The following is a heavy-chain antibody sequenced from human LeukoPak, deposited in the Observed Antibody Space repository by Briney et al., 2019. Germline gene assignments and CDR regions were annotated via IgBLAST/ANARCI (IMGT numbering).Heavy chain of an antibody. V-gene: IGHV4-34*01. CDR1: GGSFSGYY. J-gene: IGHJ4*02. Sequence: PSETLSLTCAVYGGSFSGYYWSWIRQPPGKGLEWIGEINHSGSTNYNPSLKSRVTISVDTSKNQFSLKLSSVTAADTAVYYCARHGSGYSYGYYFDYWGQGTLVTVSS. CDR3: ARHGSGYSYGYYFDY. CDR2: INHSGST. D-gene: IGHD5-18*01.